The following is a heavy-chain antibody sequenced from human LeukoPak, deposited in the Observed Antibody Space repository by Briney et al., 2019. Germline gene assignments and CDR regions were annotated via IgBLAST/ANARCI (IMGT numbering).Heavy chain of an antibody. CDR1: GFTFSSAW. Sequence: GGSLRLSCPGSGFTFSSAWMTWVRQIPGKGLEWVGHIKSRTDGGTTDYAAPVKGRYTISRDDSKNTVYLQMNSLKTEDSAVYFCATEFYSNGYNFWGQGTLVIVSS. CDR3: ATEFYSNGYNF. CDR2: IKSRTDGGTT. V-gene: IGHV3-15*01. J-gene: IGHJ4*02. D-gene: IGHD5-24*01.